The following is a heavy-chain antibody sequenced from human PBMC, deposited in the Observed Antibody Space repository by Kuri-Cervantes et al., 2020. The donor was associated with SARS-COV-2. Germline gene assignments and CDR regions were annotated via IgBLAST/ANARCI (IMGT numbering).Heavy chain of an antibody. CDR3: ARVTYYYDSSGYPD. CDR2: IVPILGIA. D-gene: IGHD3-22*01. V-gene: IGHV1-69*10. J-gene: IGHJ4*02. CDR1: GGTFSSYA. Sequence: SVKVSCKASGGTFSSYAISWVRQAPGQGLEWMGGIVPILGIANYAQKFQGRVTITADKSTSTAYMELSSLRSEDTAVYYCARVTYYYDSSGYPDWGQGTLVTVSS.